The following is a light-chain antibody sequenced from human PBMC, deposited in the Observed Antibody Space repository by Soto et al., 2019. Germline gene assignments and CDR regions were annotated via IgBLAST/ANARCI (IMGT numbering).Light chain of an antibody. J-gene: IGLJ1*01. Sequence: QSVLTQPPSASGSLGQSVTISCTGTRSDVGGYNYVSWYQQHPGKAPKLLIYEVSKRPSGVPDRFSGSKSGNTASLTVSGLQAEDEADYYCSSYAGSNNFVFGTGTKVTVL. CDR3: SSYAGSNNFV. CDR2: EVS. V-gene: IGLV2-8*01. CDR1: RSDVGGYNY.